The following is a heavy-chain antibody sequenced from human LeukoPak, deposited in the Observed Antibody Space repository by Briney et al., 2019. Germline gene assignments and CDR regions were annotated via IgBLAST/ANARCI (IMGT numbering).Heavy chain of an antibody. J-gene: IGHJ4*02. CDR2: ISTSSSTV. CDR3: ARNRGYYYGSGGYYSAHYFDY. Sequence: GGSLRLSCAASGFTFSYYSMNWVRQAPGKGLDWVSYISTSSSTVYYADSVKGRFTISRDNAKNSLYLQMNSLRDEDTAVYYCARNRGYYYGSGGYYSAHYFDYWGQGTLVTVSS. CDR1: GFTFSYYS. V-gene: IGHV3-48*02. D-gene: IGHD3-10*01.